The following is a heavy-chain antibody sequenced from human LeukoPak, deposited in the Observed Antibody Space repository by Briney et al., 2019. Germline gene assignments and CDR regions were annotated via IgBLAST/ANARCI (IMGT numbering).Heavy chain of an antibody. V-gene: IGHV4-39*01. CDR1: GDSVSRSSYY. CDR3: ARLRRTCYYDR. CDR2: IYYSGST. J-gene: IGHJ4*02. D-gene: IGHD3-22*01. Sequence: SETLSLTCTVSGDSVSRSSYYWGWIRQPPGKGLEWIGSIYYSGSTYYNPSLKSRVTISVDTSKNQFSLKLSSVNAADTAVYYCARLRRTCYYDRWGQGTLVTVSS.